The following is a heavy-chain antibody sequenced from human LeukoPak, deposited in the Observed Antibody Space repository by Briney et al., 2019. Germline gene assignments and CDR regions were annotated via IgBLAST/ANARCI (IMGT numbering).Heavy chain of an antibody. CDR1: GFTFSSYS. Sequence: GGSLRLSCAASGFTFSSYSMNWVRQAPGKGLEWVSYISSSSSTIYYADSVKGRFTISRDNAKNSLYLQMSGLRAEDTAVYYCTSGYYHDSSAYPDGWGQGTMVTVSS. CDR2: ISSSSSTI. CDR3: TSGYYHDSSAYPDG. V-gene: IGHV3-48*01. D-gene: IGHD3-22*01. J-gene: IGHJ3*01.